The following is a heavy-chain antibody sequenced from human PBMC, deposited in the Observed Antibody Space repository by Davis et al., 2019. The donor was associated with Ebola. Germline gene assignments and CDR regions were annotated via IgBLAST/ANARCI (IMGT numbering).Heavy chain of an antibody. Sequence: PSETLSLTCAVYGGSLSGYYWTWIRQSPGKGLEWIGEINQSGVTNYKPSLKSRVTISVDTSKNQFSLKLSSVTAADTAMYYCAERGGSVWGQGTLVTVSS. CDR1: GGSLSGYY. CDR2: INQSGVT. D-gene: IGHD3-16*01. V-gene: IGHV4-34*01. CDR3: AERGGSV. J-gene: IGHJ4*02.